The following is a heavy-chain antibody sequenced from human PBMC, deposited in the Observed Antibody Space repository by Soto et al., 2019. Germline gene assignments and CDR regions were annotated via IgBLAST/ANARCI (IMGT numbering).Heavy chain of an antibody. CDR1: GFTFSSYA. CDR2: ISGSGGST. CDR3: AKDYYGVDV. J-gene: IGHJ6*02. Sequence: PGGSLRLSCAASGFTFSSYAMNCVRQAPGKGLEWVSAISGSGGSTYYADSVKGRFTISRDNSKNTLYLQMNGLRAEDTAVYYCAKDYYGVDVWGQGTTVTVSS. V-gene: IGHV3-23*01.